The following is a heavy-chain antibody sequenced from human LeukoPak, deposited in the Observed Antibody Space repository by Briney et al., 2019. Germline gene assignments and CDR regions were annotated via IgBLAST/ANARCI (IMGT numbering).Heavy chain of an antibody. V-gene: IGHV2-5*02. CDR2: IYWDDNV. CDR3: AHRVRLEWIGADAFAF. CDR1: GFSLTTSGVG. D-gene: IGHD3-3*01. Sequence: SGPTLVKPTQTLTLTGSCPGFSLTTSGVGVGWIRQLPGKALEWLTIIYWDDNVRSSPSLKNRLTITKDTSKNQVVLTMTNMDPGDTGTYYCAHRVRLEWIGADAFAFWGQGTMVTVSS. J-gene: IGHJ3*01.